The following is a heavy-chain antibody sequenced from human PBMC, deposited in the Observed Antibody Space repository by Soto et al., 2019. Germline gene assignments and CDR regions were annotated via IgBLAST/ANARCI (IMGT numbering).Heavy chain of an antibody. D-gene: IGHD5-18*01. CDR3: ARDGRMDTAMRFDY. CDR2: IWYDGSNK. CDR1: GFTFSSYG. J-gene: IGHJ4*02. Sequence: GGSLRLSCAASGFTFSSYGMHWVRQAPGKGLEWVAVIWYDGSNKYYADSVKGRFTISRDNSKNTLYLQMNSLRAEDTAVYYCARDGRMDTAMRFDYWGQGTLVTVSS. V-gene: IGHV3-33*01.